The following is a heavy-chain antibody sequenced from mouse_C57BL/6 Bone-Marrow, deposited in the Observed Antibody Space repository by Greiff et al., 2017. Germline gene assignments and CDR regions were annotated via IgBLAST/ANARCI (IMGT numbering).Heavy chain of an antibody. J-gene: IGHJ4*01. Sequence: VQLQQSGTVLARPGASVKMSCKTSGYTFTSYWMHWVKQRPGQGLEWIGAIYPGNSDTSYNQKFKGKAKLTAVTSASTAYMELSSLTSEDSAVYYCTGDYDGYYAVDCWGQGTSVTVSS. CDR3: TGDYDGYYAVDC. CDR2: IYPGNSDT. D-gene: IGHD2-4*01. CDR1: GYTFTSYW. V-gene: IGHV1-5*01.